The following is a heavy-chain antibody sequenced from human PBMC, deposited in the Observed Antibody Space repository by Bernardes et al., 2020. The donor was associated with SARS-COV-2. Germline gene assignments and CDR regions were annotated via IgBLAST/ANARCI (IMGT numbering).Heavy chain of an antibody. V-gene: IGHV1-8*01. Sequence: ASMKVSCKASGYTFTSYDINWVRQATGQGLEWMGWMNPNSGNTGYAQKFQGRVTMTRNTSISTAYMELSSLRSEDTAVYYCARDTLVLRYFDWSPGGMDVWGQGTTVTVSS. J-gene: IGHJ6*02. CDR2: MNPNSGNT. CDR3: ARDTLVLRYFDWSPGGMDV. D-gene: IGHD3-9*01. CDR1: GYTFTSYD.